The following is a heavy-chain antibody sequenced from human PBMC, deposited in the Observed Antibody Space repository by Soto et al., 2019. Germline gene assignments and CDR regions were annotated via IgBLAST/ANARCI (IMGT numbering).Heavy chain of an antibody. D-gene: IGHD3-3*01. CDR2: INSDGSST. J-gene: IGHJ6*02. CDR1: GFTFSSYW. Sequence: PGGSLRLSCAASGFTFSSYWMHWVRQAPGKGLVWVSRINSDGSSTSYADSVKGRFTISRDNAKNTLYLQMNSLRAEDTAVYYCARVPYRIFGVAPPDFHGMDVWGQGTTVTVSS. V-gene: IGHV3-74*01. CDR3: ARVPYRIFGVAPPDFHGMDV.